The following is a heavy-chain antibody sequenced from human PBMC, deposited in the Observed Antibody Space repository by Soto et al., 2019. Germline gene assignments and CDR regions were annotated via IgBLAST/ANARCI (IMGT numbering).Heavy chain of an antibody. CDR2: ISAYNGNT. V-gene: IGHV1-18*01. D-gene: IGHD6-13*01. CDR1: GXXFTSYG. J-gene: IGHJ4*02. Sequence: QVQLVQSGAEVKKPGASVKVSCKASGXXFTSYGISWVRQAPGEGLEWMGWISAYNGNTNYAQKLQGRVTMTTDTSTSTAYMELRSLRSDDTAVYYCARAGSSSWWEIRRASDYWGQGTPVTVSS. CDR3: ARAGSSSWWEIRRASDY.